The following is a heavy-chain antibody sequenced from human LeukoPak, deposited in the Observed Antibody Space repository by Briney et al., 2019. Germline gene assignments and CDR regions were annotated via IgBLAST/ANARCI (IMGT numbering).Heavy chain of an antibody. CDR2: ISAYYGNT. Sequence: ASVKVSCKASGYTFTSYGISWLRQAPGQGPEWMGWISAYYGNTNCAQKFQGRVTMTTDTSTNIAYMELRSLRSDDTAVYYCARDAYCSSTSCFPYYMDVWGKGTTVTVSS. J-gene: IGHJ6*04. CDR1: GYTFTSYG. V-gene: IGHV1-18*01. D-gene: IGHD2-2*01. CDR3: ARDAYCSSTSCFPYYMDV.